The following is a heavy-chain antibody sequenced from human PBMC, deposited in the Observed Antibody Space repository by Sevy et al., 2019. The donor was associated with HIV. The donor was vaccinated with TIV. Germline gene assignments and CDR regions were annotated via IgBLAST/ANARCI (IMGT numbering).Heavy chain of an antibody. V-gene: IGHV3-73*01. J-gene: IGHJ4*02. CDR3: TRGGARDSSSWYDYFDY. D-gene: IGHD6-13*01. CDR2: IRSKGNSYAT. CDR1: GFTFSGSA. Sequence: GGSLRLSCAASGFTFSGSAMQWVRQASGKGLEWVGRIRSKGNSYATAYAASVKGRFTISRDDSKNTVYLQMNILKTEDTAVYYCTRGGARDSSSWYDYFDYWGQGTLVTVSS.